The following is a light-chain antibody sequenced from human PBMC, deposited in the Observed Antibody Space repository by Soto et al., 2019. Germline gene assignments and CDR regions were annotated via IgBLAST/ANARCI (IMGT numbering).Light chain of an antibody. CDR2: GAS. Sequence: IVWTQSPGTMSLSPGQRATLSCRASQSVSNKYLAWYQQKPGQAPRLLIYGASNRATGIPDRFSGSGSGTEFTLTISSLKNEDFATYYCLQHNSYTRTFGPGTKVDIK. CDR3: LQHNSYTRT. V-gene: IGKV3-20*01. CDR1: QSVSNKY. J-gene: IGKJ3*01.